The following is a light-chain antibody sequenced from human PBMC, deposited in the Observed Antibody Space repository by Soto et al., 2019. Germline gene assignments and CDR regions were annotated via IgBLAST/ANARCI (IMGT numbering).Light chain of an antibody. Sequence: QSVLTQPPSASGTPGQRVFISCSGSSSNIGGTNYAYWYQQLPGAAPKLLMHSNNLRPSGVPERISGSKSGTSASLAISGLRSEYEDVYYCASWDDSLGAVIFGGGTKLTVL. CDR1: SSNIGGTNY. CDR3: ASWDDSLGAVI. CDR2: SNN. J-gene: IGLJ2*01. V-gene: IGLV1-47*02.